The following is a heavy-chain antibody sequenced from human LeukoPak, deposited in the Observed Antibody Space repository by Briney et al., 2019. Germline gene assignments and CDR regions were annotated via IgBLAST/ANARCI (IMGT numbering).Heavy chain of an antibody. J-gene: IGHJ4*02. V-gene: IGHV1-18*01. CDR2: ISPYNSNT. CDR3: ARDLKRGYSSGRYSWGTGSSNDF. Sequence: GASVKVSCKASGGTFRTFAISWVRQAPGQGLEWMGWISPYNSNTYYAQNLQGRVTMTTDASTSTTYLELRSLRSDDTAVYYCARDLKRGYSSGRYSWGTGSSNDFWGQGTLVTVSS. CDR1: GGTFRTFA. D-gene: IGHD6-19*01.